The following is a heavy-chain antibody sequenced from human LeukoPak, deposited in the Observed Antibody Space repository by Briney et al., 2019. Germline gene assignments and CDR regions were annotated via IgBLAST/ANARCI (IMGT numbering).Heavy chain of an antibody. D-gene: IGHD2-8*01. CDR1: GFTFSSYA. CDR2: FSASGGTT. Sequence: GGSLRLSCAASGFTFSSYAMNWVRQAPGRGLEWVSGFSASGGTTYYADSVKGRFTISRDNSKNTLYLQMNSLRAEDTAVYYCANGNRCTSPNCLGYYYFYMDVWGKGTTVTVSS. J-gene: IGHJ6*03. V-gene: IGHV3-23*01. CDR3: ANGNRCTSPNCLGYYYFYMDV.